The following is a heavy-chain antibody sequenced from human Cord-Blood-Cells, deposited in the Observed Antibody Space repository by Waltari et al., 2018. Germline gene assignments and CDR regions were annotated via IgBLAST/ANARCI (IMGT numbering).Heavy chain of an antibody. CDR3: ARVGIAAAGTGLYYFDY. V-gene: IGHV3-48*03. D-gene: IGHD6-13*01. CDR2: ISSSGSTI. Sequence: EVQLVESGGGLVQPGGSLRLSCAASGFTFSRYEMNWFRQAPGKGLEWVSYISSSGSTIYYADSVKGRFTISRDNAKNSLYLQMNSLRAEDTAVYYCARVGIAAAGTGLYYFDYWGQGTLVTVSS. CDR1: GFTFSRYE. J-gene: IGHJ4*02.